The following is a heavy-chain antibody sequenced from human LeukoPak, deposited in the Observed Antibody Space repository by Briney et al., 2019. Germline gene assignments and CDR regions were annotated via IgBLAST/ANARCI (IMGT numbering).Heavy chain of an antibody. J-gene: IGHJ6*03. D-gene: IGHD1-26*01. V-gene: IGHV3-9*03. CDR3: AKEVDYYMDV. Sequence: GGSLRLSCAASGFTFDDYAMHWVRHAPGKGLEWVLGISWNSGSIGYADSVKGRFTISRDNAKNSLYLQMNSLRAEDMALYYCAKEVDYYMDVWGKGTTVTVSS. CDR2: ISWNSGSI. CDR1: GFTFDDYA.